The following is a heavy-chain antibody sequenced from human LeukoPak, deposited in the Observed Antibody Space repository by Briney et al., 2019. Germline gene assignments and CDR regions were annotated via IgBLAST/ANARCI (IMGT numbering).Heavy chain of an antibody. CDR2: IKQDGSEK. Sequence: GGSLRLSCAASGFTFSSYWMSWVRQAPGKGLEWVANIKQDGSEKYYVDPVKGRFTISRDKAKNSLYLQMNSLRAEDTAVYYCARVSSLITVAGTFDYWGQGTLVTVSS. V-gene: IGHV3-7*01. CDR3: ARVSSLITVAGTFDY. J-gene: IGHJ4*02. CDR1: GFTFSSYW. D-gene: IGHD6-19*01.